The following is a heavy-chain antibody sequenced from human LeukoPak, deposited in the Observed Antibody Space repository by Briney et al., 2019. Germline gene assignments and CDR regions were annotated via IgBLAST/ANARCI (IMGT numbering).Heavy chain of an antibody. CDR3: ASGSFGSGSAFDY. CDR2: ISYDGSNK. V-gene: IGHV3-30-3*01. Sequence: GGSLRLSCAASGFTFSSYAMHWVRQAAGKGLEWVAVISYDGSNKYYADSVKGRFTISRDNSKNTLYLQMNSLRAEDTAVYYCASGSFGSGSAFDYWGQGTLVTVSS. CDR1: GFTFSSYA. J-gene: IGHJ4*02. D-gene: IGHD3-10*01.